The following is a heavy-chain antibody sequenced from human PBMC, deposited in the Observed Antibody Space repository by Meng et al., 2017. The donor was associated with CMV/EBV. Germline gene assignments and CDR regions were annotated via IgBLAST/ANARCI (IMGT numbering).Heavy chain of an antibody. D-gene: IGHD1-26*01. CDR3: ARDTRTTWEPNWFDP. Sequence: SETLSLTCTVSGGSISSYYWSWIRQPPGQGLEWIGYIYYSGSTNYNPSLKSRVTISVDTSKNQFSLKLSSVTAADTAVYYCARDTRTTWEPNWFDPWGQGTLVTVSS. V-gene: IGHV4-59*01. CDR2: IYYSGST. J-gene: IGHJ5*02. CDR1: GGSISSYY.